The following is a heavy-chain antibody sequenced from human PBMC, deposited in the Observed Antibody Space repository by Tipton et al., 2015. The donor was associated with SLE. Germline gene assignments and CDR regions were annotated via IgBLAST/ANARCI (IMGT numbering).Heavy chain of an antibody. Sequence: TLSLTCTVSGGSISSDYWSWIRHPPGKGLEWIGYIYYSGSTNYNPSLKSRVTISVDTSKNQYSLKLSSVTAADTAVYYCASLNWNPVEEAGDYWGQGTLVTVSS. CDR2: IYYSGST. J-gene: IGHJ4*02. CDR1: GGSISSDY. CDR3: ASLNWNPVEEAGDY. V-gene: IGHV4-59*08. D-gene: IGHD1-1*01.